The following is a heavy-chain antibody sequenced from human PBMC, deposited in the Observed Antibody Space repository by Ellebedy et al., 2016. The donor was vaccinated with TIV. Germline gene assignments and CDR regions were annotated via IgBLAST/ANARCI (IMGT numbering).Heavy chain of an antibody. CDR1: GFTFSDYY. Sequence: GGSLRLXXAASGFTFSDYYMSWIRQAPGKGLEWVSYITSSGSSMYYGDSVKGRFTISRDNAKNSLYLEINSLRAEDTAAYYCARGSKYSSTWYTDWGQGTLVTVSS. D-gene: IGHD6-13*01. V-gene: IGHV3-11*01. J-gene: IGHJ4*02. CDR2: ITSSGSSM. CDR3: ARGSKYSSTWYTD.